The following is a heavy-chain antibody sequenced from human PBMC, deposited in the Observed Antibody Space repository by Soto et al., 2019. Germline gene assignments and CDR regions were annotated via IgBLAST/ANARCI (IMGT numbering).Heavy chain of an antibody. J-gene: IGHJ6*02. CDR1: GFTFSSYA. Sequence: QVQLVESGGGVVQPGRSLRLSCAASGFTFSSYAMHWVRQAPGKGLEWVAVISYDGSNKYYADSVKGRFTISRDNSKNTLYLQMNSLRAEDTAVSYCAREKGDSSGYYPTYGMDVWGQGTTVTVSS. D-gene: IGHD3-22*01. V-gene: IGHV3-30-3*01. CDR3: AREKGDSSGYYPTYGMDV. CDR2: ISYDGSNK.